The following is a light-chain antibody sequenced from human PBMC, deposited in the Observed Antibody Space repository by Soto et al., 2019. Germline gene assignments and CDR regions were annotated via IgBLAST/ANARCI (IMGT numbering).Light chain of an antibody. CDR3: QQYGSSPSIT. Sequence: EIVFTQSPGSLSLSPGEKTTLSCRACRSVSSSYLAWYQQTRAQAPRLLMSGASSRATGVPDRFSGSGPGTDFTLTINRLEPEDFAVYYCQQYGSSPSITFGQETRLEIK. J-gene: IGKJ5*01. CDR2: GAS. CDR1: RSVSSSY. V-gene: IGKV3-20*01.